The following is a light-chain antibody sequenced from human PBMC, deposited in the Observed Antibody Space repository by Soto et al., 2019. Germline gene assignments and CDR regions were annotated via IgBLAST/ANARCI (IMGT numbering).Light chain of an antibody. CDR3: SSYTSSSTLVV. Sequence: QSALTQPASVSGSPGQSITISCTGTSSDVGGYNYVSWYQQHPGKAPKLMIYXXXXXXXXXXXXXXXSKSGNTASLTISGXXXXXXXXXXXSSYTSSSTLVVFGGGTKLTVL. J-gene: IGLJ2*01. CDR2: XXX. CDR1: SSDVGGYNY. V-gene: IGLV2-14*01.